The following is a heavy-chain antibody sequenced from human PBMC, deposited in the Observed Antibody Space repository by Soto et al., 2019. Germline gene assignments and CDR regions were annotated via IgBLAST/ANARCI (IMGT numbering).Heavy chain of an antibody. CDR3: ASLAETVVGSGSSNSDY. D-gene: IGHD3-10*01. CDR1: GFTFSSYS. CDR2: ISSSSSTI. Sequence: GGSLRLSCAASGFTFSSYSMNWVRQAPGKGLEWVSYISSSSSTIYYADSVKGRFTISRDNAKNSLYLQMNSLRAEDTAVYYCASLAETVVGSGSSNSDYWGQGTLVTVSS. J-gene: IGHJ4*02. V-gene: IGHV3-48*01.